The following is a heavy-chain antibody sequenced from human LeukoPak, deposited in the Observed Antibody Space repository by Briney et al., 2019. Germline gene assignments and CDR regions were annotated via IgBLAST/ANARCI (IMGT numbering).Heavy chain of an antibody. CDR2: ITGSADST. CDR3: AREPTAMIL. J-gene: IGHJ4*02. Sequence: GGSLRLSCAASGFTFSSYAMSWVRQAPGKGLEWVSGITGSADSTYYADSVKGRFTISRDNSKNTLYLQMNSLRAEDTAVYYCAREPTAMILWGQGTLVTVSS. CDR1: GFTFSSYA. V-gene: IGHV3-23*01. D-gene: IGHD5-18*01.